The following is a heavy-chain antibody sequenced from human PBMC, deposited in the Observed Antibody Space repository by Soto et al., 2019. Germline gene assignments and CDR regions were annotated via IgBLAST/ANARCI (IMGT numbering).Heavy chain of an antibody. CDR1: RLTFSIYG. J-gene: IGHJ6*02. Sequence: GGPLRLPCSPSRLTFSIYGRQWVRQAPGKGLVWVSRINIDGSGTTYADSVKGRFTISRDNAKNTVFLEMKNLRAEDTAVYYCARDSYAPHVWGQGTTVTVSS. D-gene: IGHD4-17*01. CDR3: ARDSYAPHV. CDR2: INIDGSGT. V-gene: IGHV3-74*03.